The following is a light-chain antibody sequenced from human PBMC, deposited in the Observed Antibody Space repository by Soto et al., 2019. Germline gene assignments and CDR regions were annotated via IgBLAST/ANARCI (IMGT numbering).Light chain of an antibody. Sequence: QSVLTQPASVSGSPGQSITISCTGTSSDVGRYNYVSWYQQHPGKAPKLMIYEVSNRPSGVSNRFSGSKSGNTASLTISGLQAEDEADYYCTSYASSSHLLFGGGTQLTV. V-gene: IGLV2-14*01. CDR3: TSYASSSHLL. J-gene: IGLJ2*01. CDR2: EVS. CDR1: SSDVGRYNY.